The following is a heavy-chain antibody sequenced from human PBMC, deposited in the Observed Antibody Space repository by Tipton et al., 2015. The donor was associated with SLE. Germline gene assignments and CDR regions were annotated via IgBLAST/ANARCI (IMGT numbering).Heavy chain of an antibody. Sequence: LRLSCTVSGGSISSYYWSWIRQPPGKGLEWIGYIYYSGSTKNNPSLKSRVTISVDTSKNQFSLKLSSVTAADTAVYYCAREGSITIFGVVGGWFDPWGQGTLVTVSS. CDR1: GGSISSYY. CDR2: IYYSGST. CDR3: AREGSITIFGVVGGWFDP. D-gene: IGHD3-3*01. V-gene: IGHV4-59*01. J-gene: IGHJ5*02.